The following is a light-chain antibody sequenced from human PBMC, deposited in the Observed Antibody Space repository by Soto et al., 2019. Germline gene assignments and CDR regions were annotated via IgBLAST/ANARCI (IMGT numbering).Light chain of an antibody. V-gene: IGLV1-51*01. J-gene: IGLJ3*02. Sequence: QSVLTQPPSGSAAPGQTGTIARSGTNSNIGCSYISWYQQLPGPAPKLVIYDINKRPSGIADRFSGSKSGTATALGITGLQTEYEAYYFCGSWVSHLRAGVFGGGTKLTVL. CDR1: NSNIGCSY. CDR3: GSWVSHLRAGV. CDR2: DIN.